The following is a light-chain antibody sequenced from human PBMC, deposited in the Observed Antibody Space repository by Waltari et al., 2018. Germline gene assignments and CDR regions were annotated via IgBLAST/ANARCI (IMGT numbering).Light chain of an antibody. Sequence: DIVMTQSPESLTVSLGERATITCKSSQSLLYCGNNKNYLAWYQQRPGQPPKFLNYWASTRESGVPDRFSGSGSGTEFTLTISSLQAEDVAVYYCQQYYTTVALSFGGGTRVEIK. CDR1: QSLLYCGNNKNY. V-gene: IGKV4-1*01. CDR2: WAS. J-gene: IGKJ4*01. CDR3: QQYYTTVALS.